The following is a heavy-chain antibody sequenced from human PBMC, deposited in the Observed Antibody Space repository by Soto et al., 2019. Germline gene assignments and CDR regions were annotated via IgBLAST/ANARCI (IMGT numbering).Heavy chain of an antibody. CDR3: ARSTSLGYCSSTSCPGGWFDP. D-gene: IGHD2-2*01. V-gene: IGHV4-30-2*01. CDR1: GGSISSGGYS. CDR2: IYHSGST. J-gene: IGHJ5*02. Sequence: TLSLTCAVSGGSISSGGYSWSWIRQPPGKGLEWIGYIYHSGSTYYNPSLKSRVTISVDRSKNQFSLKLSSVTAADTAVYYCARSTSLGYCSSTSCPGGWFDPWGQGTLVTVSS.